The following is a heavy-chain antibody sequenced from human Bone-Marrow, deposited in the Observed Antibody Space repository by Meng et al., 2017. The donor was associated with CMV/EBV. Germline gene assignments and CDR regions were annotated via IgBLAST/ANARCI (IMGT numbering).Heavy chain of an antibody. D-gene: IGHD6-13*01. Sequence: SVKVSCKASGFTFTSSAVQWVRQARGQRLEWIGWIVVGSGNTNYVQKFQERVTITRDMSTSTAYTELSSLRSEDTAGYYGAADTSRAAAGAPPGFDYWGQGTLVTVSS. V-gene: IGHV1-58*01. CDR2: IVVGSGNT. J-gene: IGHJ4*02. CDR3: AADTSRAAAGAPPGFDY. CDR1: GFTFTSSA.